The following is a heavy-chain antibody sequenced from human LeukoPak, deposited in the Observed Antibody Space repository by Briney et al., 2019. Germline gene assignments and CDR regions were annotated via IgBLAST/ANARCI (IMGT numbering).Heavy chain of an antibody. D-gene: IGHD4-17*01. Sequence: ETLSLTCTVSGVSISSSNSYWGWIRQPPGKGLEWLGRIRSKANSYATAYAASVKGRFTISRDDSKSTAYLQMNSLKTEDTAVYYCVGVPTVTSNFDYWGQGTLVTVSS. V-gene: IGHV3-73*01. CDR3: VGVPTVTSNFDY. CDR2: IRSKANSYAT. J-gene: IGHJ4*02. CDR1: GVSISSSN.